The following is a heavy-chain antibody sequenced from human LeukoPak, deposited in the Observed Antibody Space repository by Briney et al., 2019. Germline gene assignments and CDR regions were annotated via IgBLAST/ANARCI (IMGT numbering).Heavy chain of an antibody. Sequence: SETLSLTCVVSGGSISSTSYYWSWIRQPAGKGLEWIGRIYTSGSTNYNPSLKSRVTISVDTSKNQFSLNLSSVTAADTAVYYCTRHGTRYYYYYMDVWGRGTTVTVSS. CDR1: GGSISSTSYY. CDR2: IYTSGST. CDR3: TRHGTRYYYYYMDV. V-gene: IGHV4-61*02. J-gene: IGHJ6*03.